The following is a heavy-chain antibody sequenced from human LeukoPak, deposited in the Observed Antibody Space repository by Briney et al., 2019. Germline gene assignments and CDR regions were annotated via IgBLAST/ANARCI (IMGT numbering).Heavy chain of an antibody. Sequence: GGSLRLSCVASGFTFSHFDMHWVRQSPDRGLEWVALIWSAGTTTYYKDSVKGRFTISRDNSKNAVWLQMNSLRVEDTAVYYCARGSYYGSETQADWGQGTQVTVTS. D-gene: IGHD3-10*01. CDR1: GFTFSHFD. CDR2: IWSAGTTT. J-gene: IGHJ4*02. CDR3: ARGSYYGSETQAD. V-gene: IGHV3-33*01.